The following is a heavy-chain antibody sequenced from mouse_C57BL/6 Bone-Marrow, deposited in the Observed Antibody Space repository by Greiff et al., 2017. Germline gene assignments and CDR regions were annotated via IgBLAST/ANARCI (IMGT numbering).Heavy chain of an antibody. CDR2: ISDGGRYT. CDR3: ARGGYGYPAWFAY. J-gene: IGHJ3*01. Sequence: EVKLMESGGGLVKPGGSLKLSCAASGFTFSSYAMSWVRQTPEKRLEWVATISDGGRYTSYPDNVKGRFTISRDNAKNNLYLQMSNLKSEDTAMYYCARGGYGYPAWFAYWGQGTLVTVSA. V-gene: IGHV5-4*03. CDR1: GFTFSSYA. D-gene: IGHD2-2*01.